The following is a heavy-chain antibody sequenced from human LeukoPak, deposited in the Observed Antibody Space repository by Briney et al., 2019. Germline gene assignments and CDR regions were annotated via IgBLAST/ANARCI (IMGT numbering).Heavy chain of an antibody. D-gene: IGHD3-10*01. CDR3: ARADYYDSGSFYPLNF. Sequence: SGGSLRLSCAASGFTFSRYIMNWVRQAPGKGLEWVSSISSSGNIIYYADSVRGRFTISRDNAKNSLYLQMNSLRAEDTAVFYCARADYYDSGSFYPLNFWGQGTLVTVSS. J-gene: IGHJ4*02. V-gene: IGHV3-21*01. CDR2: ISSSGNII. CDR1: GFTFSRYI.